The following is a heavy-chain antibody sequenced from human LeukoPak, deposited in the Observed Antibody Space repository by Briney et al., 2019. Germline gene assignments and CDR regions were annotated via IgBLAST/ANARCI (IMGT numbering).Heavy chain of an antibody. CDR1: GGSISSYDYY. D-gene: IGHD3-22*01. V-gene: IGHV4-30-4*01. Sequence: PSETLSLTCTVSGGSISSYDYYWSWIRQPPGKGLEWIGYIYYSGSTSYNPSLKSRVTISVDTSKNQFSLKLTSVTAADTAVYHCARDRGYYDSSGYYFWGQGTLVTVSS. CDR2: IYYSGST. CDR3: ARDRGYYDSSGYYF. J-gene: IGHJ4*02.